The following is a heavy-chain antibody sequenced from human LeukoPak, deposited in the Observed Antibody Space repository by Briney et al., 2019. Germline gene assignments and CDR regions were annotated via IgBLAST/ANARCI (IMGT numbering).Heavy chain of an antibody. CDR3: AKGGSDSSCYSPRPVAFGV. D-gene: IGHD3-22*01. J-gene: IGHJ3*01. V-gene: IGHV3-21*01. CDR1: GFTFSSYS. Sequence: GGSLRLSCVASGFTFSSYSMNWVRQAPGKGLEWVSSISSSSSAMYYADSVKGRFTISRDNAKNSLFLQMNSLRAEDTDVYYCAKGGSDSSCYSPRPVAFGVWGQGTMVTVSS. CDR2: ISSSSSAM.